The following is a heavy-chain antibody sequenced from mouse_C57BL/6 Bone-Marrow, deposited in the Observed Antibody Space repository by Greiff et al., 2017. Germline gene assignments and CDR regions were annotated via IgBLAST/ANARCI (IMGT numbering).Heavy chain of an antibody. CDR2: ISDGGSYT. D-gene: IGHD2-4*01. CDR3: ARARLRYWYFDV. Sequence: EVMLVESGGGLVKPGGSLKLSCAASGFTFSSYAMSWVRQTPEKRLEWVATISDGGSYTYYPDNVKGRFTISRDNAKNNLYLQMSHLKSGDTAVYYCARARLRYWYFDVWGTGTTVTVSS. V-gene: IGHV5-4*03. J-gene: IGHJ1*03. CDR1: GFTFSSYA.